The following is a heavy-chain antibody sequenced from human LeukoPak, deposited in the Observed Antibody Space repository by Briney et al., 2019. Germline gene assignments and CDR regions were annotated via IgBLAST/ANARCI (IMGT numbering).Heavy chain of an antibody. J-gene: IGHJ4*02. CDR2: INHSGST. Sequence: PSETLSLTCAVYGGSFNGYYWSWIRQPPGKGLEWIGEINHSGSTNYNPSLKSRVTISVDTSKNQFSLKLSSVTAADTAVYYCARLGEYQLTIDYWGQGTLVTVSS. CDR3: ARLGEYQLTIDY. V-gene: IGHV4-34*01. D-gene: IGHD2-2*01. CDR1: GGSFNGYY.